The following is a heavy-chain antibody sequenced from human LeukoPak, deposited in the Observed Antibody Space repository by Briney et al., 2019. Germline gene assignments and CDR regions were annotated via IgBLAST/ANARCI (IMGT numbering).Heavy chain of an antibody. J-gene: IGHJ4*02. CDR3: ARGPSHGGRYRGFFDY. CDR1: GESFSGFY. Sequence: SETLSLTCAVYGESFSGFYWSWIRRPPGKGLEWIGEINHSGTTNYSPSLKSRVIISTDTSKNQLSVRLMSVTASDTAVYYCARGPSHGGRYRGFFDYWGQGTLVAVSS. CDR2: INHSGTT. D-gene: IGHD3-16*02. V-gene: IGHV4-34*01.